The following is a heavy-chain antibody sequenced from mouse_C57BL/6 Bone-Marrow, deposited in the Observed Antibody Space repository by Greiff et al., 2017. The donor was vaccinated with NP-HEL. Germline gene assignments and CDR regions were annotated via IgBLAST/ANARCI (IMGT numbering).Heavy chain of an antibody. Sequence: EVKVVESGPELVKPGASVKIPCKASGYTFTDYNMDWVKQSHGKSLEWIGDINPNNGGTIYNQKFKGKATLTVDKSSSTAYMELRSLTSEDTAVYYCARSGWLLRFAYWGQGTLVTVSA. J-gene: IGHJ3*01. D-gene: IGHD2-3*01. CDR2: INPNNGGT. CDR1: GYTFTDYN. V-gene: IGHV1-18*01. CDR3: ARSGWLLRFAY.